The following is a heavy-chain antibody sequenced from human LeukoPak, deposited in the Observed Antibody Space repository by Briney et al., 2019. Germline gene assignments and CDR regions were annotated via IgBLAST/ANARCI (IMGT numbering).Heavy chain of an antibody. J-gene: IGHJ6*02. CDR3: ARDWDRSGYYYYGMDV. CDR1: GFTLSSHY. D-gene: IGHD1-26*01. V-gene: IGHV3-66*02. CDR2: IYSGGST. Sequence: GGSLRLSCAASGFTLSSHYMSWVRQAPGKGLEWVSVIYSGGSTYYADSVKGRFTISRDNSKNTLYLQMNSLRAEDTAVYYCARDWDRSGYYYYGMDVWGQGTTVTVSS.